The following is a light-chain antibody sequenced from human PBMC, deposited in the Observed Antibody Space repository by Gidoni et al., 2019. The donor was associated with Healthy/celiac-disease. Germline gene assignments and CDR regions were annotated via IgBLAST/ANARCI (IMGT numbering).Light chain of an antibody. CDR3: MQALQTPIT. V-gene: IGKV2-28*01. J-gene: IGKJ5*01. CDR2: LGS. Sequence: DSVRTQAPLSLTVTPGEPASISCRSSQSLLHSNGYNYLDCYLQTPGQSPQLLIYLGSNRASGLPDRFSGSGSGTDFTLNISRVEAEDVGVYYCMQALQTPITFXHXTRLEIK. CDR1: QSLLHSNGYNY.